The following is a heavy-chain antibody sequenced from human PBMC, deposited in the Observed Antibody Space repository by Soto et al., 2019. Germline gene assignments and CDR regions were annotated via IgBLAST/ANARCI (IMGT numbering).Heavy chain of an antibody. Sequence: DVQLLESGGGLVQPGGSLRLSCAASGFIFSDYAMTWVRQAPGKGLEWVSGIGGGGSDTYYVDSVKDRFTISRDNSKNTLYLQMNSLRAEDTALYYCAKDAVPFNGQWDWFDSWGQGTLVTVSS. CDR3: AKDAVPFNGQWDWFDS. J-gene: IGHJ5*01. D-gene: IGHD6-19*01. V-gene: IGHV3-23*01. CDR1: GFIFSDYA. CDR2: IGGGGSDT.